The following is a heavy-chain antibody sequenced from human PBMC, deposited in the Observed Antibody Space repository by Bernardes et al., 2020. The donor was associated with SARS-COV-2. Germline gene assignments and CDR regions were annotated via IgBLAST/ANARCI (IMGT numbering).Heavy chain of an antibody. V-gene: IGHV4-34*01. CDR1: GGSFSGYY. CDR3: ARGVGYGDYGLDWFDP. CDR2: INHSGST. D-gene: IGHD4-17*01. Sequence: SETLSLTCAVYGGSFSGYYWSWIRQPPGKGLEWIGEINHSGSTNYNPSLKSRVTISVDTSKNQFSLKLSSVTAADTAVYYCARGVGYGDYGLDWFDPWGQGTLVTVSS. J-gene: IGHJ5*02.